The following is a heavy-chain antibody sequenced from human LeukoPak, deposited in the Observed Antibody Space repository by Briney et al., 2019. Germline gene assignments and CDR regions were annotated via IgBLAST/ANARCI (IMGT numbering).Heavy chain of an antibody. CDR2: ISGNGYNT. D-gene: IGHD3-10*01. CDR3: AKGVRLWFAFYFDY. CDR1: VFTLGNYA. J-gene: IGHJ4*02. V-gene: IGHV3-23*01. Sequence: PGGSLRLSCAGSVFTLGNYAMSWVRQAPGKALEWISAISGNGYNTYYADSVKGRFTITSESSGNTLYLQMHSLRAEDTAVYYCAKGVRLWFAFYFDYWGQGTLVTVSS.